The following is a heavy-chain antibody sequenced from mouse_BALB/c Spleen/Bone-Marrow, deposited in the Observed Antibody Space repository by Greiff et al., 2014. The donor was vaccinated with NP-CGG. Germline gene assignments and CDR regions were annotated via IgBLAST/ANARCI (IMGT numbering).Heavy chain of an antibody. D-gene: IGHD2-4*01. CDR2: IDPANGNT. CDR3: ARYDYGVSFDY. Sequence: VQLKESGAEVVKPGASVKLSCTASGFNIKDTYMHWVKQRPEQGLEWIGRIDPANGNTKYDPKFQGKTTITADTSSNTAYLQPSSRTSEDTASYYCARYDYGVSFDYWGQAPPPTVS. CDR1: GFNIKDTY. V-gene: IGHV14-3*02. J-gene: IGHJ2*01.